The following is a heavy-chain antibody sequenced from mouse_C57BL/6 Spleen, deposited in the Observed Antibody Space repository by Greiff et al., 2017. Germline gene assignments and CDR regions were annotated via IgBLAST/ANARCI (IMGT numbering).Heavy chain of an antibody. CDR1: GFTFSDFY. V-gene: IGHV7-1*01. D-gene: IGHD3-1*01. CDR2: SRNKANDYTT. CDR3: ARGATGSYFDY. J-gene: IGHJ2*01. Sequence: EVQLVDSGGGLVQSGRSLRLSCATSGFTFSDFYMEWVRQAPGKGLEWIAASRNKANDYTTEYSASVKGRFIVSRDTSQSILYLQMNALRAEDTAIYYCARGATGSYFDYWGQGTTLTVSS.